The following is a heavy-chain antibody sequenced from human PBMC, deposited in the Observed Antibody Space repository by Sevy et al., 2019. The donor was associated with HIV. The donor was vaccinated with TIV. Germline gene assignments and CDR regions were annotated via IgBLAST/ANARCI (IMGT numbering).Heavy chain of an antibody. V-gene: IGHV3-33*01. CDR2: IRADGNNK. D-gene: IGHD6-19*01. Sequence: GGSLRLSCVASGFSFSSYGMHWVRQAPGKGLEWVAVIRADGNNKYYEDSVKGRFIISRDNSKNTLYLQMISLRAEDTAVYYCARPCSGWHQYYYGLDVWGQGTTVTVSS. CDR1: GFSFSSYG. CDR3: ARPCSGWHQYYYGLDV. J-gene: IGHJ6*02.